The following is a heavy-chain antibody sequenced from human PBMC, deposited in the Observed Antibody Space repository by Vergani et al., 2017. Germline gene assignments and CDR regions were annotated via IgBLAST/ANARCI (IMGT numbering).Heavy chain of an antibody. CDR2: IRNKAYGGTT. Sequence: EVQLLESGGNLIQPGGSLRLSCAASGFSFGDYAMTWVRQAPGKGLEWVAFIRNKAYGGTTEYAASVKGRFTISRDESKRLAYLQLSGLKTEDTAVYFCSRGRGYSFGYSGYWGQETLVAVSS. J-gene: IGHJ4*02. V-gene: IGHV3-49*04. D-gene: IGHD5-18*01. CDR1: GFSFGDYA. CDR3: SRGRGYSFGYSGY.